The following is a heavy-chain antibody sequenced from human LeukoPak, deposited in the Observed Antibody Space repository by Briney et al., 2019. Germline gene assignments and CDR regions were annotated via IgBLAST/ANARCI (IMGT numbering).Heavy chain of an antibody. J-gene: IGHJ6*04. Sequence: AGGSLRLSCAASGFTFSSYEMNWVRQAPGKGLEWVSYISSSGSTIYYADSVKGRFTISRDNAKNSLYLQMNSLRAEDTAVYYCATSVMVYCYYGMDVWGKGTTVTVSS. CDR1: GFTFSSYE. CDR2: ISSSGSTI. V-gene: IGHV3-48*03. CDR3: ATSVMVYCYYGMDV. D-gene: IGHD2-8*01.